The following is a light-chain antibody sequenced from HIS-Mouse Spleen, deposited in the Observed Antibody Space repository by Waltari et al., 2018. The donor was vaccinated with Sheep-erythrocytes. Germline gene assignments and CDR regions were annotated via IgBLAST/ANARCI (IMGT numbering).Light chain of an antibody. J-gene: IGLJ1*01. V-gene: IGLV2-11*01. Sequence: QSALTQPRSVSGSPGQSFTISCTGPSSDVGGYNYFSWYQQHPGKAPKLMIYDVSKRPSGVPDRFSGSKSGNTASLTISGLQAEDEADYYCCSYAGSYNHVFATGTKVTVL. CDR3: CSYAGSYNHV. CDR1: SSDVGGYNY. CDR2: DVS.